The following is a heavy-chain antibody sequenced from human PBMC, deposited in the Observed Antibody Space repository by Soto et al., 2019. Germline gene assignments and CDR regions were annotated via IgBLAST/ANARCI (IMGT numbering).Heavy chain of an antibody. CDR1: GFIFRNYG. V-gene: IGHV3-33*06. CDR2: IWYDGSEQ. Sequence: GGSLRLSCAASGFIFRNYGIHWVRQAPGKGLEWVGVIWYDGSEQYCGDSVKGRFIISRDNSKNTVYLQMNSLRAEDTAVYYCAKDPDFMIRGSLADVWGKGTTVTVSS. CDR3: AKDPDFMIRGSLADV. D-gene: IGHD3-10*01. J-gene: IGHJ6*04.